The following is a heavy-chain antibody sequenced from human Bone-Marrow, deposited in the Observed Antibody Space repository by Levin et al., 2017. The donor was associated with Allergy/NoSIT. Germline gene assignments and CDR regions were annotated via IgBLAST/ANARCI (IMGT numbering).Heavy chain of an antibody. D-gene: IGHD2-21*02. V-gene: IGHV3-23*01. Sequence: GESLKISCVASGFTFNSFVMHWVRQAPGKGLEWVSTISGGGDRTYYADSVRGRFTISRDKSKQTLHLQLNSLRAEDTAIYYCAKDTTANPNYYGMDVWGQGATVTVSS. CDR3: AKDTTANPNYYGMDV. CDR2: ISGGGDRT. J-gene: IGHJ6*01. CDR1: GFTFNSFV.